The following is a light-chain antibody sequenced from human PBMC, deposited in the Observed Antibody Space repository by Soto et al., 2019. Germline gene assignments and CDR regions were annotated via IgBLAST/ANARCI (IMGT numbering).Light chain of an antibody. CDR1: NIGSKS. Sequence: SYELTRPPSVSVAPGQTARITCGGNNIGSKSVHWYQQRPGQAPVLVLYDDSNRPSGIPERFSGSNSGSTATLTISSVEAGDEADYFCQVWDISSDQYLFGTGTKLTVL. J-gene: IGLJ1*01. CDR2: DDS. CDR3: QVWDISSDQYL. V-gene: IGLV3-21*02.